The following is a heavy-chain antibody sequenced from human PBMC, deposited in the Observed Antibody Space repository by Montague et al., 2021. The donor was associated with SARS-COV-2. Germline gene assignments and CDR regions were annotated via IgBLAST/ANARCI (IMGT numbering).Heavy chain of an antibody. D-gene: IGHD3-3*01. CDR3: AGLGSPRIPIFEVVTHNWFDP. Sequence: SETLSLTCTVSGGSISSSRYYWGWIRQPPGKGLEWIGSIYYSGSTYYNPSLKSRVTISVDTSKNQFSLKLSSVTAADTAVYYCAGLGSPRIPIFEVVTHNWFDPWGQGTLVTVSS. CDR1: GGSISSSRYY. CDR2: IYYSGST. V-gene: IGHV4-39*01. J-gene: IGHJ5*02.